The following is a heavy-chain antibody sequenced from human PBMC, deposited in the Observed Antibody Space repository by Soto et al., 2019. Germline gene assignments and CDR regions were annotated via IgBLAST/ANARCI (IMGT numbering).Heavy chain of an antibody. V-gene: IGHV3-9*01. D-gene: IGHD5-12*01. Sequence: GGSLRLSCAASGFTFDDYAMHWVRQAPGKGLEWVSGISWNSGSIGYADSVKGRFTISRDNAKNSLYLQMNSLRAEDTALYYCAKDMDEYSGPHTSWGQGTLVTVSS. CDR3: AKDMDEYSGPHTS. CDR2: ISWNSGSI. CDR1: GFTFDDYA. J-gene: IGHJ4*02.